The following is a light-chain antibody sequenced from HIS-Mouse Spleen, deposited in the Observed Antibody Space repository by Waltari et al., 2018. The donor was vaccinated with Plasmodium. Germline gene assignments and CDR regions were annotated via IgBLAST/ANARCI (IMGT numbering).Light chain of an antibody. CDR2: DVS. CDR1: SRYVGGYSI. J-gene: IGLJ2*01. Sequence: QSALTQPRSVSGSPGQSVTISCTGTSRYVGGYSIVSWYQQHPGKAPKLVIYDVSNRSSVVPGLFSGSKSGTTASLTISGLQAEDEADYSCCSNAGSYTLVFGGGTKLTVL. V-gene: IGLV2-11*01. CDR3: CSNAGSYTLV.